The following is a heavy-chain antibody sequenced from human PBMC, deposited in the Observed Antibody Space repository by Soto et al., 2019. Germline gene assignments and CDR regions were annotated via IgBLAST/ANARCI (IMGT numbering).Heavy chain of an antibody. D-gene: IGHD6-13*01. J-gene: IGHJ5*02. CDR1: GYTFTSYG. CDR2: ISAYNGNT. Sequence: QVQLVQSGAEVKKPGASVKVSCKASGYTFTSYGISWVRQAPGQGLEWMGWISAYNGNTNYAQKLQCRVTMTTDTSTSTAYMELRSLRSDDTAVYYCAIHPGMLRSSSWYNRFDPWGQGTLVTLSS. V-gene: IGHV1-18*04. CDR3: AIHPGMLRSSSWYNRFDP.